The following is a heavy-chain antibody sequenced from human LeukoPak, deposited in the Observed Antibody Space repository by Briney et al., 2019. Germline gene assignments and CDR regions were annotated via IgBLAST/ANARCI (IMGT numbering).Heavy chain of an antibody. CDR3: TRDTFGGDDS. CDR2: TDPYRSGT. CDR1: GFTFSHYW. Sequence: GESLTLSCAASGFTFSHYWMHWVRQSPGQGLVWVSRTDPYRSGTTYADSVQGRFTISRDNAKNTLYLHMNSLRAEDTALYYCTRDTFGGDDSWGQGTLVTVSS. J-gene: IGHJ4*02. V-gene: IGHV3-74*01. D-gene: IGHD3-10*01.